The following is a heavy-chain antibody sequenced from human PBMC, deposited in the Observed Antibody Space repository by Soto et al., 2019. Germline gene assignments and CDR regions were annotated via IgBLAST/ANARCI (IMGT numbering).Heavy chain of an antibody. Sequence: SVKVSCKASGGTFISYAISWVRQAPGQGLEWMGGIIPIFGTANYAQKFQGRVTITADESTSTAYMELSSLRSEDTAVYYCATSTSYRIAAPPDLYYYYGMDLWGQGTTATVSS. D-gene: IGHD6-6*01. CDR1: GGTFISYA. CDR3: ATSTSYRIAAPPDLYYYYGMDL. V-gene: IGHV1-69*13. J-gene: IGHJ6*02. CDR2: IIPIFGTA.